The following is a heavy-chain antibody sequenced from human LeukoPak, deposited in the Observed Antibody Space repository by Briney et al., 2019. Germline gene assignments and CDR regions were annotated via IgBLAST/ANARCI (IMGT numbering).Heavy chain of an antibody. Sequence: ASVKVSCKVSGYTLTELSMHWVRQAPGKGLEWMGGFDPEDGETTYAQKFQGRVTMTEDTSTDTAYMELSSLRSEDTAVYYCATDPITMVRGVITLGDDYWGQGTLVTVSS. J-gene: IGHJ4*02. CDR2: FDPEDGET. CDR1: GYTLTELS. D-gene: IGHD3-10*01. CDR3: ATDPITMVRGVITLGDDY. V-gene: IGHV1-24*01.